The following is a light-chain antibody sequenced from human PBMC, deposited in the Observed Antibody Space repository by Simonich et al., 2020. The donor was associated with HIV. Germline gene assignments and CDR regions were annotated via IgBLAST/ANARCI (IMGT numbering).Light chain of an antibody. CDR2: DVS. J-gene: IGLJ3*02. CDR1: SSDIGGYNY. CDR3: SSYTSSSTVV. V-gene: IGLV2-14*03. Sequence: QSALTQPASVSGSPGQSITISCTGTSSDIGGYNYVSWYQQYPGKAPKLMIYDVSNRPSGVSKRFSGSKSGNTASLTISGLQAEDEADYYCSSYTSSSTVVFGGETKLTVL.